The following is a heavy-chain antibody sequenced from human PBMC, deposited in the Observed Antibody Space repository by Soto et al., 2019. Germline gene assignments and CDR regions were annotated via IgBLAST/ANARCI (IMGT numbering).Heavy chain of an antibody. D-gene: IGHD5-18*01. Sequence: QVQLVQSGAEVKKPGASVKISCKTSGYTFTRYTIHWVRQAPGQRLEWMGWINTGRGNTKYSEKLQGRVTITADTSASTAYMELSSLTSADTALYFCSRDADSSGYYSYYWGQGTLVTVSS. CDR2: INTGRGNT. J-gene: IGHJ4*02. CDR3: SRDADSSGYYSYY. V-gene: IGHV1-3*04. CDR1: GYTFTRYT.